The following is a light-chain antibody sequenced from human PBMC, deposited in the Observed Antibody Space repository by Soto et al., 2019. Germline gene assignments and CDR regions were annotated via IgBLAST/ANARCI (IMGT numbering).Light chain of an antibody. CDR3: ATWDTGLSAGV. Sequence: QAVVTQPPSVSAAPGQKVTISCSGSSSNIGHNYVFWYQQFPGTAPKLLISDNDKRPSGIPDRFSGSMSGTSATLGITGLQTEDEADYYCATWDTGLSAGVFGTGTKLTVL. V-gene: IGLV1-51*01. CDR1: SSNIGHNY. CDR2: DND. J-gene: IGLJ1*01.